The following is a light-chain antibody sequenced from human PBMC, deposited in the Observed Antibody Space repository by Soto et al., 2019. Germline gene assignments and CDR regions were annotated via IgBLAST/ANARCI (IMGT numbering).Light chain of an antibody. V-gene: IGKV1-39*01. Sequence: IQMTQSPSSLSASVGDRVTITCRASQSLSSRLTWYQQKPGEAPKLLIYETSSLHSGVPSRFSGSGSETDFTLTINSLQPEDFATYYCQQSFGPPYTFGQGTKLEIK. CDR2: ETS. CDR3: QQSFGPPYT. CDR1: QSLSSR. J-gene: IGKJ2*01.